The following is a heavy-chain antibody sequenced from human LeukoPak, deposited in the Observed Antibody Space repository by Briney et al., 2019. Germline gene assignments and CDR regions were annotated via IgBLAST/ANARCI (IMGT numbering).Heavy chain of an antibody. V-gene: IGHV4-4*09. CDR2: IYSSGST. CDR1: GGSISSYY. D-gene: IGHD1-26*01. Sequence: PSETLSLNCAVSGGSISSYYWSWLRQPPGKGLEWIGYIYSSGSTNYNPSLKSRVTISVDMSKNQFSLKLSSVTAADTAVYYCASRVGANHYWYFDLWGRGTLVTVSS. J-gene: IGHJ2*01. CDR3: ASRVGANHYWYFDL.